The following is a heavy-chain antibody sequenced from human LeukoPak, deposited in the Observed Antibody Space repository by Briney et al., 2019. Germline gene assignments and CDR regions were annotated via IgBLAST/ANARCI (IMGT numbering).Heavy chain of an antibody. CDR3: ARDLGTTAQGSY. V-gene: IGHV3-66*01. CDR1: GFTVSSNY. CDR2: IYSGGST. J-gene: IGHJ4*02. Sequence: GGSLRLFCAASGFTVSSNYMSWVRQAPGKGLELVSVIYSGGSTYYADSVKGRFTISRDNSKNTLYLQMNSLRAEDTAVYYCARDLGTTAQGSYWGQGTLVTVSS. D-gene: IGHD4-17*01.